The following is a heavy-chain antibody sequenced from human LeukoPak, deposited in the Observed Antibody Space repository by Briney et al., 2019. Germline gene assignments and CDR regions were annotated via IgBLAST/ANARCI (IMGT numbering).Heavy chain of an antibody. CDR3: ARAELYCSGGSCYAFDI. D-gene: IGHD2-15*01. CDR1: GGSISSGDYY. J-gene: IGHJ3*02. Sequence: SQTLSLTCTVSGGSISSGDYYWSWIRQPPGKGLEWIGYIYYSGSTYYNPSLKSRVTISVDTSKNQVSLKLSSVTAADTAVYYCARAELYCSGGSCYAFDIWGQGTMVTVSS. V-gene: IGHV4-30-4*01. CDR2: IYYSGST.